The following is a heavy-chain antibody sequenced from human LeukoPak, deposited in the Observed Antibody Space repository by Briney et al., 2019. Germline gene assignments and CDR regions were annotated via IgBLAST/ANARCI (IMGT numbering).Heavy chain of an antibody. Sequence: ASLKVSCKASGYTFTSYGISWVRQAPGQGLEWMGWISAYNGNTNYAQKLQGRVTMTTDTSTSTAYMELRSLRSDDMAVYYCARDFVERSGYAPNWFDPWGQGTLVTVSS. J-gene: IGHJ5*02. CDR2: ISAYNGNT. CDR3: ARDFVERSGYAPNWFDP. V-gene: IGHV1-18*03. D-gene: IGHD5-12*01. CDR1: GYTFTSYG.